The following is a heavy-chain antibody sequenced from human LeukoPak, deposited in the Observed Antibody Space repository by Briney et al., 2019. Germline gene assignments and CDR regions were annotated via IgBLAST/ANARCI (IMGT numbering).Heavy chain of an antibody. CDR3: ARTAGGSSWASGWFDP. CDR1: GYSFTSYW. CDR2: IYPGDSDT. J-gene: IGHJ5*02. Sequence: GESLKISCKGSGYSFTSYWIGWVRQMPGKGLEWMGIIYPGDSDTRYSPSFQGQVTISAGKSISTAYLQWSSLKASDTAMYYCARTAGGSSWASGWFDPWGQGTLVTVSS. D-gene: IGHD6-13*01. V-gene: IGHV5-51*01.